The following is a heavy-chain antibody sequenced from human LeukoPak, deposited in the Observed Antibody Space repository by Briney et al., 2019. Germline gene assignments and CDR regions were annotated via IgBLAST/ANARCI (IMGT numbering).Heavy chain of an antibody. D-gene: IGHD4-17*01. V-gene: IGHV4-4*07. CDR2: IYTSGST. Sequence: PSETLSLTCTVSGGSISSYYWTWIRQPAGKGLEWIGRIYTSGSTNYNPSLKSRVTMSVDTSNNQFSLNLSSVTAADTAVYYCARGRTSYGDYVDFDYWGQGTLVTVSS. CDR1: GGSISSYY. J-gene: IGHJ4*02. CDR3: ARGRTSYGDYVDFDY.